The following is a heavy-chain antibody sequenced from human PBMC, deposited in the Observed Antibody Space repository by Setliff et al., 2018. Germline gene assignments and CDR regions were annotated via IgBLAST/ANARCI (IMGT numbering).Heavy chain of an antibody. J-gene: IGHJ5*02. CDR1: GLTFSSDA. V-gene: IGHV3-23*03. D-gene: IGHD4-17*01. CDR2: ISSDGSSI. CDR3: SRDPNGDYVGAFDP. Sequence: PGGSLRLSCAASGLTFSSDAMTWVRQTPGKGLEWVSVISSDGSSIYYADSVKGRFTISRDNSKNTLYLQMNSLRAEDTASYFCSRDPNGDYVGAFDPWGQGILVTVSS.